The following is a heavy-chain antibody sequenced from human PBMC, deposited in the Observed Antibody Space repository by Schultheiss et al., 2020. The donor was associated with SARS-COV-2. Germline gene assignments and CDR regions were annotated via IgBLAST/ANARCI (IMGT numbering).Heavy chain of an antibody. CDR1: GYTFTSYG. CDR2: IIPIFGTA. D-gene: IGHD6-13*01. Sequence: SVKVSCKASGYTFTSYGISWVRQAPGQGLEWMGGIIPIFGTANYAQKFQGRVTITRDTSASTAYMELSSLRSEDTAVYYCARGRRIAAAYYYYYGMDVWGQGTTVTVSS. J-gene: IGHJ6*02. CDR3: ARGRRIAAAYYYYYGMDV. V-gene: IGHV1-69*05.